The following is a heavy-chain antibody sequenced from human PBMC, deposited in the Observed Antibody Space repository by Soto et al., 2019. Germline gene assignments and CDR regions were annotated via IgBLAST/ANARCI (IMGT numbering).Heavy chain of an antibody. CDR1: GFTFSSYS. D-gene: IGHD3-22*01. V-gene: IGHV3-48*02. CDR3: ARDRGLYYYDSSGYYYRYYYGMDV. J-gene: IGHJ6*02. CDR2: ISSSSSSTI. Sequence: GGSLRLSCAASGFTFSSYSMNWVRQAPGKGLEWVSYISSSSSSTIYYADSVKGRFTISRDNAKNSLYLQMNSLRDEDTAVYYCARDRGLYYYDSSGYYYRYYYGMDVWGQGTTVTVSS.